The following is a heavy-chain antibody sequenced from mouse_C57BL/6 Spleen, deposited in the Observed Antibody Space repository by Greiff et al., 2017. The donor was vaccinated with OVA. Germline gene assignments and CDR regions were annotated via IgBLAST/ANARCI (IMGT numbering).Heavy chain of an antibody. CDR2: INPSNGGT. CDR1: GYTFTSYW. D-gene: IGHD2-2*01. V-gene: IGHV1-53*01. CDR3: AREELWLRLFDY. Sequence: QVQLQQPGTELVKPGASVKLSCKASGYTFTSYWMHWVKQRPGQGLQWIGNINPSNGGTNYNEKFKSKATLTVDKSSSTAYMQLSSLTSEDSAVYYCAREELWLRLFDYWGQGTTLTVSS. J-gene: IGHJ2*01.